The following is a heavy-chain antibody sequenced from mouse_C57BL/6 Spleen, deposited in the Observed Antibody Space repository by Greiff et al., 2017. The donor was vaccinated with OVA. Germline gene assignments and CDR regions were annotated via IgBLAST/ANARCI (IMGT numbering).Heavy chain of an antibody. V-gene: IGHV5-6*01. Sequence: EVKLQESGGDLVKPGGSLKLSCAASGFTFSSYGMSWVRQTPDKRLEWVATISSGGSYTYYPDSVKGRFTISRDNAKNTLYLQMSSLKSEDTAMYYCARTPHYYGSSYYFDYWGQGTTLTVSS. D-gene: IGHD1-1*01. CDR1: GFTFSSYG. CDR3: ARTPHYYGSSYYFDY. CDR2: ISSGGSYT. J-gene: IGHJ2*01.